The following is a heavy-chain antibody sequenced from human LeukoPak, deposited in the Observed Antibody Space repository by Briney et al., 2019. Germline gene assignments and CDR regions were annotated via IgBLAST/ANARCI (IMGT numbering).Heavy chain of an antibody. CDR2: TVSEIDGGTT. CDR3: TTDEDWNYARKDV. CDR1: GFTFNYAW. J-gene: IGHJ6*02. V-gene: IGHV3-15*04. Sequence: GGSLRLSCVASGFTFNYAWMSWVRQVPGKGLEWVGQTVSEIDGGTTDYATPVKGRFTISRDDSKSTLYLQMNSLKIEDTAVYYCTTDEDWNYARKDVWGQGATVIVSS. D-gene: IGHD1-7*01.